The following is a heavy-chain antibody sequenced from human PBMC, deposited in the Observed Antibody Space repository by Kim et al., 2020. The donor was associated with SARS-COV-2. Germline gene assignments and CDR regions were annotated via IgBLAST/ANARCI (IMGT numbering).Heavy chain of an antibody. V-gene: IGHV3-9*01. CDR2: ISWNSGSI. Sequence: GGSLRLSCAASGFTFDDYAMHWVRQAPGKGLEWVSGISWNSGSIGYADSVKGRFTISRDNAKNSLYLQMNSLRAEDTALYYCAKDGSGPEVVAAPWFDPWGQGTLVTVSS. CDR1: GFTFDDYA. CDR3: AKDGSGPEVVAAPWFDP. D-gene: IGHD2-15*01. J-gene: IGHJ5*02.